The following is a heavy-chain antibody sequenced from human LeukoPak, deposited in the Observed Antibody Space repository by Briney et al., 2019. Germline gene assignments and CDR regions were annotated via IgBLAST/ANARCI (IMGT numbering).Heavy chain of an antibody. CDR3: ARDVYCSSTSCYLWFDP. D-gene: IGHD2-2*01. J-gene: IGHJ5*02. Sequence: ASVKVSCKASGYTFTGYYMHWVRQAPGQGLEWMGWINPNSGGTNYAQKFQGRVTMTRDTSISTAYMELSRLRSDDTAVYYCARDVYCSSTSCYLWFDPWGQGTLVTVSS. CDR2: INPNSGGT. V-gene: IGHV1-2*02. CDR1: GYTFTGYY.